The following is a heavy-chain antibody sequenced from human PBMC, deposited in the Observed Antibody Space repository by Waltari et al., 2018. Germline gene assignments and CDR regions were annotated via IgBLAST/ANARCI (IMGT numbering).Heavy chain of an antibody. CDR1: GGTFSSYA. D-gene: IGHD2-21*02. J-gene: IGHJ4*02. CDR3: ARDGGAWGDQDY. V-gene: IGHV1-69*01. CDR2: TIPIFGTA. Sequence: QVQLVQSGAEVKKPGSSVKVSCKASGGTFSSYAISWVRQAPGQGLEWMVGTIPIFGTANYDQKFQGRCTITADESTSQAYMELGSLRSEDTAVYYCARDGGAWGDQDYWGQGTLVTVSS.